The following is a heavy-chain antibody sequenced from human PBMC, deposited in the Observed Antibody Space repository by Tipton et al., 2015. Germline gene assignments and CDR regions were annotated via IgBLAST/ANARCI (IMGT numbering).Heavy chain of an antibody. V-gene: IGHV3-11*01. Sequence: SLRLSCAASGFIFTDYYMSWLRQAPGKGLEWLSYISTNSRTIYYIDSVKGRFTISRDNAKNSLYLQMNSLRAEDTAVYYCARDRHDSSGYYYYFDYWGQGTLVTVSS. CDR1: GFIFTDYY. D-gene: IGHD3-22*01. CDR2: ISTNSRTI. J-gene: IGHJ4*02. CDR3: ARDRHDSSGYYYYFDY.